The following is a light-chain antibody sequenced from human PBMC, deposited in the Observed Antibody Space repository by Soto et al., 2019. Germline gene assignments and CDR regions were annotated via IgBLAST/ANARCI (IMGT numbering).Light chain of an antibody. CDR2: AAS. CDR3: QHFGSSPGFT. Sequence: EIVLTQSPGTLSLSPGERATLSCRASQSINNRYLAWYQQKPGQAPRLLIYAASSRATGIPDRFSGSGSGTDFTLTISRLEPEDFALYYCQHFGSSPGFTFGPGTKVHIK. J-gene: IGKJ3*01. V-gene: IGKV3-20*01. CDR1: QSINNRY.